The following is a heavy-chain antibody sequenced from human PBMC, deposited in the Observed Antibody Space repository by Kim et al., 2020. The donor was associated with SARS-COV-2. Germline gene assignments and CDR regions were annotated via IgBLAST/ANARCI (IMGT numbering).Heavy chain of an antibody. V-gene: IGHV3-30*18. CDR1: GFTFSSYG. CDR3: AKYRSSSRKGGMDV. J-gene: IGHJ6*02. CDR2: ISYDGTNK. Sequence: GGSLRLSCAASGFTFSSYGMYWVRQAPGKGLEWVAVISYDGTNKYADSVKGRFTISRDNSKNTLYLQMNSLRDEDTAVYYCAKYRSSSRKGGMDVWGPGTTLTVSS. D-gene: IGHD2-15*01.